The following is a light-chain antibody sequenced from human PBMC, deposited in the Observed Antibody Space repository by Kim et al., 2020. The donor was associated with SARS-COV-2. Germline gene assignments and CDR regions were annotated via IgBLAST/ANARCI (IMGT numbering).Light chain of an antibody. CDR3: CSYTSSSSYL. CDR2: DVN. CDR1: SSDVGGYNY. V-gene: IGLV2-14*03. Sequence: QSALTQPASVSGSPGQSITISCTGTSSDVGGYNYVSWYQQLPAKAPKLMIYDVNNRPSGVSTRFSGSESGNTASLTISGLQAADEADYYCCSYTSSSSYLFGTGTKVTVL. J-gene: IGLJ1*01.